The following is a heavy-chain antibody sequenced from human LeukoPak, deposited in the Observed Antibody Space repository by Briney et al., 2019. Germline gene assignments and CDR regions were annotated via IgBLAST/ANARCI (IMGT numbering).Heavy chain of an antibody. Sequence: SQTLSLTCTVSGVSISSVGYFWRSLRQHPGKGLEWIAYIYYSGSTYYHPSLNSLITRSVDTSKNEFSLKRSSVTGGDTAVYCFGRDLNGMDVWGQGTTVSVSS. J-gene: IGHJ6*02. CDR3: GRDLNGMDV. CDR1: GVSISSVGYF. V-gene: IGHV4-31*01. CDR2: IYYSGST.